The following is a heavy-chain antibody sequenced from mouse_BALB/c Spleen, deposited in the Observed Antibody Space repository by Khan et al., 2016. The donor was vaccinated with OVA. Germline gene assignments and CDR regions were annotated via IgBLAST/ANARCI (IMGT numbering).Heavy chain of an antibody. CDR1: GFTFSSYG. J-gene: IGHJ2*01. CDR3: AREGFYSYYFDY. V-gene: IGHV5-6*01. CDR2: ISSGGSYT. D-gene: IGHD2-12*01. Sequence: EVELVESGGDLVKPGGSLKLSCAASGFTFSSYGMSWVRQTPDKRLEWVATISSGGSYTYYPDSVKGRFTIARDNAKNTLYLQMSSLKSEDTAMYYCAREGFYSYYFDYWGQGTTLTVTS.